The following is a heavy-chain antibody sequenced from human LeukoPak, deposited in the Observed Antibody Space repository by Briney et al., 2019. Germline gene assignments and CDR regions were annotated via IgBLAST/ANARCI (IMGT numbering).Heavy chain of an antibody. V-gene: IGHV3-7*01. Sequence: GGSLRLSCAASGFTFSNYWMSWVRQAPGKGQEWVASIKQDGSEKYYVDSVKGRFTISRDNAKNSLYLQMNSLSAEDAAVYYCARGSGWFEVDYWGQGTLVTVSS. J-gene: IGHJ4*02. CDR3: ARGSGWFEVDY. D-gene: IGHD6-19*01. CDR2: IKQDGSEK. CDR1: GFTFSNYW.